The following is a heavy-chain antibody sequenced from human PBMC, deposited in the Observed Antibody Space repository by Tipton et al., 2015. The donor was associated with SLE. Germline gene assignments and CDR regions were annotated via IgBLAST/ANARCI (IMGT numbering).Heavy chain of an antibody. CDR1: RGSITSYY. CDR3: ATNTAYYYYYYMDV. J-gene: IGHJ6*03. V-gene: IGHV4-59*08. CDR2: VHYSGTT. D-gene: IGHD2/OR15-2a*01. Sequence: TLSLTCTVSRGSITSYYWSWIRQPPGKGLEWIAYVHYSGTTNYNPSLRSRVTISVDTSKNQFPLRLSSVTAADTAVYYCATNTAYYYYYYMDVWGKGTTVTVSS.